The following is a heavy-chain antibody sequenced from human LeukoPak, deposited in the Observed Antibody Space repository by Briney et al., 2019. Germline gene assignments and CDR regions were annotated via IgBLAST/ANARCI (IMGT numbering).Heavy chain of an antibody. J-gene: IGHJ4*02. Sequence: GGSLRLSCAASGFTFSSYAMHWVRQAPGKGLEWVAVISYDGSNKYYADSVKGRFTISRDNSKNTLYLQMNSLRAEDTAVYYCARVSSSGWDYFDYWGQGTLVTVSS. CDR3: ARVSSSGWDYFDY. CDR2: ISYDGSNK. CDR1: GFTFSSYA. D-gene: IGHD6-19*01. V-gene: IGHV3-30-3*01.